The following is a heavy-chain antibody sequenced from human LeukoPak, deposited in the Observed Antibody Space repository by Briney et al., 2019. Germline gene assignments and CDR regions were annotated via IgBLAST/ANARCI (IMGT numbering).Heavy chain of an antibody. CDR2: ISSSGSTI. V-gene: IGHV3-11*01. J-gene: IGHJ4*02. CDR3: AKTGGRSYYFDY. D-gene: IGHD1-14*01. Sequence: GGSLRLSCAASGFTFSDYYMSWIRQAPGKGLEWVSYISSSGSTIYYADSVKGRFTISRDNSKNTLYLQMNSLRAEDTAVYYCAKTGGRSYYFDYWGQGTLVTVSS. CDR1: GFTFSDYY.